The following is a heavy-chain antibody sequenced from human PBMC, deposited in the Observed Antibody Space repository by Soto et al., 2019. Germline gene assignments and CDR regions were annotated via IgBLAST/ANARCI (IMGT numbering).Heavy chain of an antibody. J-gene: IGHJ4*02. CDR2: ISAYNGNT. D-gene: IGHD3-3*01. CDR3: ASISRFGVVIVDD. Sequence: ASVKVSCKASGYTFTSYGISWVRQAPVQGLEWMGWISAYNGNTNYAQKLQGRVTMTTDEYTSTAYMELSSLRSEDTAVYYCASISRFGVVIVDDWGQGTLVTVSS. V-gene: IGHV1-18*01. CDR1: GYTFTSYG.